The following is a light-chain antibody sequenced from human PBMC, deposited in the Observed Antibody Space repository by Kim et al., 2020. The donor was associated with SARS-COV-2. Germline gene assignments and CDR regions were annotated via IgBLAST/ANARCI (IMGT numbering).Light chain of an antibody. Sequence: GKTVPISCTGSSGSMASNYVQWYQQRPGSAPTTVIYEDNQRPSGVPDRFSGSIDSSSNSASLTISGLKTEDEADYYCQSYDSSFWVFGGGTKLTVL. CDR1: SGSMASNY. V-gene: IGLV6-57*02. CDR3: QSYDSSFWV. CDR2: EDN. J-gene: IGLJ3*02.